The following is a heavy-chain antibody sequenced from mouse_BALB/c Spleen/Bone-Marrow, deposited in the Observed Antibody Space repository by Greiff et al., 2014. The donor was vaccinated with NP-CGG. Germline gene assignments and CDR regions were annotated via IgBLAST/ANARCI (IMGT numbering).Heavy chain of an antibody. D-gene: IGHD1-2*01. CDR3: ARITTATGAMDY. CDR1: GFSLTSYG. CDR2: IWADGST. J-gene: IGHJ4*01. V-gene: IGHV2-9*02. Sequence: ESGPGLVAPSQSLSISCTVSGFSLTSYGVYWVRQPPGKGLEWLGVIWADGSTNYNSALMSRLSISKDNSKSQVFLKMNSLQTDDTAMYYCARITTATGAMDYWGQGTSVTVSS.